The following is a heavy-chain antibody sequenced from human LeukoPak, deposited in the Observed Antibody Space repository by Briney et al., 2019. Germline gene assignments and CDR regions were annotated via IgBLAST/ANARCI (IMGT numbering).Heavy chain of an antibody. CDR1: GYTFTGYY. J-gene: IGHJ4*02. CDR3: ARVRIAAAGYFDY. D-gene: IGHD6-13*01. V-gene: IGHV1-2*02. Sequence: ASVKVSCKASGYTFTGYYMHWVRQAPGQGLGWMGWINPNSGGTNYAQKFQGRVTMTRDTSISTAYMELSRLRSDDTAVYYCARVRIAAAGYFDYWGQGTLVTVSS. CDR2: INPNSGGT.